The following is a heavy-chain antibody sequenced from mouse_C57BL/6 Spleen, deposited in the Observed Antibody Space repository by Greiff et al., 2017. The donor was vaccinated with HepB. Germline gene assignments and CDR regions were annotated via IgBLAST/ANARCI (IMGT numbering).Heavy chain of an antibody. CDR2: IYPRSGNT. J-gene: IGHJ3*01. D-gene: IGHD1-1*01. V-gene: IGHV1-81*01. CDR1: GYTFTSYG. CDR3: ARCDYGSSYEFAY. Sequence: QVQLKESGAELARPGASVKLSCKASGYTFTSYGISWVKQRTGQGLEWIGEIYPRSGNTYYNETFKGKATLTADKSSSTAYMELRSLTSEDSAVYFCARCDYGSSYEFAYWGQGTLVTVSA.